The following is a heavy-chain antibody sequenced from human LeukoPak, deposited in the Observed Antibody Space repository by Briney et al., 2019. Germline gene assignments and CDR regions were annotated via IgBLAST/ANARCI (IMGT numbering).Heavy chain of an antibody. J-gene: IGHJ4*02. CDR3: ARNIAVAGMIDY. CDR2: IYYSGST. V-gene: IGHV4-39*01. CDR1: GGSISSSSYY. D-gene: IGHD6-19*01. Sequence: SETLSLTCTVSGGSISSSSYYWGWIRQPPGKGLEWIGSIYYSGSTCYNPSLKSRVTISVDTSKNQFSLKLSSVTAADTAVYYCARNIAVAGMIDYWGQGTLVTVSS.